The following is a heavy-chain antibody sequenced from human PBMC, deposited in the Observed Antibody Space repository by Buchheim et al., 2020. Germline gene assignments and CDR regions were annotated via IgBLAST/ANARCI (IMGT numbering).Heavy chain of an antibody. CDR2: ISSSSSHI. CDR3: ARSGGWRLDY. Sequence: EVRLVESGGGLVKPGGSLRLSCAASGFNLRTYSMNWVRQAPGKGLEWVSSISSSSSHINYADSVKGRFTISRDNAQNSLYLQMNSLRAEDTAVYYCARSGGWRLDYWGQGTL. CDR1: GFNLRTYS. D-gene: IGHD6-19*01. V-gene: IGHV3-21*01. J-gene: IGHJ4*02.